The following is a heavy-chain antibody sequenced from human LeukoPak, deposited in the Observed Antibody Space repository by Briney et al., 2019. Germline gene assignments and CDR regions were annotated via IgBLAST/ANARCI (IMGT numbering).Heavy chain of an antibody. CDR1: GFTFGDYY. Sequence: GSLRLSCAASGFTFGDYYMSWIRQAPGKGLECVSYISSSGYTYYADSVKGRFTISRDNAKNSLNLQMNSLGAEDTAVYYCARVRYYGSGSYSDHWGQGTLVTVSS. J-gene: IGHJ4*02. CDR3: ARVRYYGSGSYSDH. V-gene: IGHV3-11*05. CDR2: ISSSGYT. D-gene: IGHD3-10*01.